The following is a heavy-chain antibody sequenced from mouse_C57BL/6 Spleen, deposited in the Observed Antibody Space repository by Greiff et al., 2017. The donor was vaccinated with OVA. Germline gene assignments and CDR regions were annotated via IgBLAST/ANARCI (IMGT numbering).Heavy chain of an antibody. CDR3: AKAVVARYMDY. CDR2: ISSGSSTI. D-gene: IGHD1-1*01. V-gene: IGHV5-17*01. Sequence: EVQVVESGGGLVKPGGSLKLSCAASGFTFSDYGMHWVRQAPEKGLEWVAYISSGSSTIYYADTVKGRFTISRDNAKNSLFLQMTSLRSEDTAMYYCAKAVVARYMDYWGQGTSVTVSS. CDR1: GFTFSDYG. J-gene: IGHJ4*01.